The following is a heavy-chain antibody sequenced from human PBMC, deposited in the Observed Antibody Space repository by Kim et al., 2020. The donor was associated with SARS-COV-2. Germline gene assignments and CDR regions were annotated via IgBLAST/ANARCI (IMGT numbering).Heavy chain of an antibody. CDR1: AYTYTAYY. Sequence: ASVKVSCKYSAYTYTAYYMHWVRQAPGQGLEWMGRINHNSGGTNYAQKFLGRATMTRDTSITTAYLELRRLRSDDTAVYYYAREQPRGYYYYGMYVWGQGTTVTVPS. CDR3: AREQPRGYYYYGMYV. V-gene: IGHV1-2*06. CDR2: INHNSGGT. D-gene: IGHD6-13*01. J-gene: IGHJ6*02.